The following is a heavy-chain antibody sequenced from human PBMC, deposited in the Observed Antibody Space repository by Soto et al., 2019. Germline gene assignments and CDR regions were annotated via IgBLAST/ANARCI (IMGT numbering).Heavy chain of an antibody. V-gene: IGHV4-39*01. CDR1: GGSISSSSYY. CDR3: ARPPTHCSSTSCYAFDI. D-gene: IGHD2-2*01. CDR2: IYYSGST. Sequence: SETLSLTCTVSGGSISSSSYYWGWIRQPPGKGLEWIGSIYYSGSTYYNPSLKSRVTISVDTSKNQFSLKLSSVTAADTAVYYCARPPTHCSSTSCYAFDIWGQGTRVTVSS. J-gene: IGHJ3*02.